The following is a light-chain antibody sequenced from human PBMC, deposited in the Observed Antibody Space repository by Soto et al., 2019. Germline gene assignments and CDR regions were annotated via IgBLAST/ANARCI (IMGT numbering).Light chain of an antibody. V-gene: IGKV1-39*01. CDR1: QGISDY. J-gene: IGKJ1*01. CDR2: AAS. CDR3: QQTYTYPWT. Sequence: ILMPQSPSSLSASVCYTVTSTYRASQGISDYLSWFQHKPGEAPKLLIYAASSLQGGVPLRFSGAGSRTDFSLTISCLQPEDSATYYCQQTYTYPWTFGQGTKV.